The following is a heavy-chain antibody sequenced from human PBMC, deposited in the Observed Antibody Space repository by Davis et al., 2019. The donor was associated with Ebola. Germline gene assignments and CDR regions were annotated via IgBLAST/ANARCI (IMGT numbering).Heavy chain of an antibody. CDR3: ARDPGIAVAAFYYYYGMDV. CDR1: GFTFSSYG. D-gene: IGHD6-19*01. J-gene: IGHJ6*02. CDR2: IWYDGSNK. Sequence: GGSLRLSCAASGFTFSSYGMHWVRQAPGKGLEWVAVIWYDGSNKYYADSVKGRFTISRDNSKNTLYLQMNSLRAEDTAVYYCARDPGIAVAAFYYYYGMDVWGQGTTVTVSS. V-gene: IGHV3-33*01.